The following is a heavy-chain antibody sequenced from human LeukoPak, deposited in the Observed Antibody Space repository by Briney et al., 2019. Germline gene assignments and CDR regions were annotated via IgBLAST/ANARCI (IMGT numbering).Heavy chain of an antibody. Sequence: ASVKVSCKASGYTFTDYYMHWVRQAPGQGLEWMGWINPKSGGPNHAQSFRGRVTMTTDTSISTAYMELSSLRSDDTAIYYCARGYGYYYDTSGYFPGDYWGQGTLVTVSS. CDR1: GYTFTDYY. CDR2: INPKSGGP. CDR3: ARGYGYYYDTSGYFPGDY. J-gene: IGHJ4*02. V-gene: IGHV1-2*02. D-gene: IGHD3-22*01.